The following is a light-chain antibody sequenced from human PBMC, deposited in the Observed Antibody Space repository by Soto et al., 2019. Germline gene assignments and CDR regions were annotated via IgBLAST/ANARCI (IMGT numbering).Light chain of an antibody. CDR2: KAS. V-gene: IGKV1-5*03. Sequence: DTQMTQSPSTLSASVGDRVTISCRASQTISYWLAWYQQKPGKAPKLLIYKASNLQSGVPSRFSGSGSGTYFTLTINSLQPDDFATYYCQQYNGTFGQGTKVDIK. CDR3: QQYNGT. J-gene: IGKJ1*01. CDR1: QTISYW.